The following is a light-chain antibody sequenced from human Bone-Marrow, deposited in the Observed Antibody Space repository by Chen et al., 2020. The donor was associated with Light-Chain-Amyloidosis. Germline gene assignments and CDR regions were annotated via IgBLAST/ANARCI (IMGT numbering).Light chain of an antibody. V-gene: IGKV1-12*01. J-gene: IGKJ4*01. Sequence: IQLTQSPFSLSASVGDSVTITCRASQGIYTWLAWYQQKPGSPPKLLIYSTSHLESEVPSRFSGRGSGTDFTLTITGLQPEDFATYFCQQSNSIPLTFGGGTKV. CDR2: STS. CDR3: QQSNSIPLT. CDR1: QGIYTW.